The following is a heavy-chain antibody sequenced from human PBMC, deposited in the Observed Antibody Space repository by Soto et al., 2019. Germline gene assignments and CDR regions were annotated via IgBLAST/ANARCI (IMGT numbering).Heavy chain of an antibody. D-gene: IGHD2-15*01. V-gene: IGHV1-58*01. J-gene: IGHJ4*02. Sequence: SVKVSCKTSGFTFSTSAVHWVRQARGHRLQWIGWIDVGSGNANYAQMLQERVTISRDMSTSTAYMELSSLRPEDTAVYYCARDENAKGYCSGGSCFSNFFDYWGQGALVTVSS. CDR1: GFTFSTSA. CDR2: IDVGSGNA. CDR3: ARDENAKGYCSGGSCFSNFFDY.